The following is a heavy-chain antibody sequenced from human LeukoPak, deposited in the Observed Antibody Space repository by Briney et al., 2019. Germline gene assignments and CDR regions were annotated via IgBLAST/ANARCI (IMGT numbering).Heavy chain of an antibody. V-gene: IGHV4-34*01. CDR2: INHSGST. D-gene: IGHD6-19*01. CDR1: GGSFSGYY. Sequence: SETLSLTWAVYGGSFSGYYWSWIRQPPGKGLEWIGEINHSGSTNYNPSLKSRVTISVDTSKNQFSLKLSSVTAADTAVYYCARNIAVAGTYYYGMDVWGQGTTVTVSS. J-gene: IGHJ6*02. CDR3: ARNIAVAGTYYYGMDV.